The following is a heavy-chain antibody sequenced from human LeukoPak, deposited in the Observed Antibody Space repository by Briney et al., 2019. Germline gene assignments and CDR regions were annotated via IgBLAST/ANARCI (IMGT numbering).Heavy chain of an antibody. Sequence: ASVKVSCKASGYTFTGYYMHWVRQAPGQGLEWMGWINPNSGGTNYARKFQGRVTMTRDTSISTAYMELSRLRSDDTAVYYCARDALLAAAAPDAFDIWGQGTMVTVSS. V-gene: IGHV1-2*02. J-gene: IGHJ3*02. D-gene: IGHD6-13*01. CDR3: ARDALLAAAAPDAFDI. CDR1: GYTFTGYY. CDR2: INPNSGGT.